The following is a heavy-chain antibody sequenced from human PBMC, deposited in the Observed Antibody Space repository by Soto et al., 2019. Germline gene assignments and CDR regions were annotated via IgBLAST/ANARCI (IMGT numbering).Heavy chain of an antibody. CDR3: ARESEDLTSNFDY. Sequence: NPGGSLRLSCAASGFTFTRYSMKWVRQAPGKGLEWVSSISSTTNYIYYGDSMKGRFTISRDNGKNSLYLEMHSLRAEDTAVYYCARESEDLTSNFDYWGQGTLVTVSS. CDR1: GFTFTRYS. J-gene: IGHJ4*02. V-gene: IGHV3-21*06. CDR2: ISSTTNYI.